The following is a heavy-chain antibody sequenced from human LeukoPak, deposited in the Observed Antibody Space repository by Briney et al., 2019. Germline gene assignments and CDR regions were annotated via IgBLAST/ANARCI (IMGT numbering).Heavy chain of an antibody. J-gene: IGHJ4*02. CDR2: IKSKTDDGTT. CDR1: GFTFSNAW. Sequence: GGSLRLSCAASGFTFSNAWMSWVRQAPGKGLEWVGRIKSKTDDGTTDYAAPVKGRFTISRDDSKNTLYLQMNSLKTDDTAVCYCVTDTKLDYFDYWGQGTPVTVSS. D-gene: IGHD2-8*01. CDR3: VTDTKLDYFDY. V-gene: IGHV3-15*01.